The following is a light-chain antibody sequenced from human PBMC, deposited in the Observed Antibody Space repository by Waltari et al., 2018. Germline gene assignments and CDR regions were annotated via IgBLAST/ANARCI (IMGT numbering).Light chain of an antibody. CDR3: SSYTTSSAPGV. V-gene: IGLV2-14*01. CDR1: DSDVGAYDF. CDR2: EVS. J-gene: IGLJ1*01. Sequence: QSALTQPASVSGSPGQSITISCSGTDSDVGAYDFVSWYQQHPGKAPHLLLYEVSTLPSGISNRFSASKSGNTASLTISGLQAEDEADYYCSSYTTSSAPGVFGTGTRVTVL.